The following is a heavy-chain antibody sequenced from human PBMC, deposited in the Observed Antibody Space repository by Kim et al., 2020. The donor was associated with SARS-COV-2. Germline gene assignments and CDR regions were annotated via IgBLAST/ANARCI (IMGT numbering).Heavy chain of an antibody. CDR1: GFTFINYG. D-gene: IGHD6-13*01. Sequence: GSLRLSCAASGFTFINYGMIWVRQAPGKGLEWLSSIIPSGDTAFYADSVKGRFTISRDNSKNMVYLQMDRLTVEDTALYYCAREISATGPDWGQGTLVTVSS. CDR3: AREISATGPD. CDR2: IIPSGDTA. V-gene: IGHV3-23*01. J-gene: IGHJ4*02.